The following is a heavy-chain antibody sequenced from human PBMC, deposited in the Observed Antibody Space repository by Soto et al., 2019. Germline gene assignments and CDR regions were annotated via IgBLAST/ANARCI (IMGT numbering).Heavy chain of an antibody. D-gene: IGHD6-19*01. CDR2: INAGNGNT. CDR1: GYTFTGYA. CDR3: ARAVAVPADFDY. V-gene: IGHV1-3*05. J-gene: IGHJ4*02. Sequence: QVQLVQSGAEEKKPGASVKVSCKASGYTFTGYAMHWVRQAPGQRLEWMGWINAGNGNTKYSPKFQGRVTITRDTSASTAYMGLSSLRSEDTAVYYCARAVAVPADFDYWGQGTLVTVSS.